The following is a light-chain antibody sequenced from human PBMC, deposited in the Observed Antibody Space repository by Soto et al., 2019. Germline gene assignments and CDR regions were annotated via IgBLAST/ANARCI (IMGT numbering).Light chain of an antibody. CDR3: ATWDDSPRDVV. J-gene: IGLJ2*01. CDR1: SSNIGSNA. CDR2: NTN. V-gene: IGLV1-44*01. Sequence: QSLLTQPPSASGTPGQRVTISCSGSSSNIGSNAVNWYQQLPGTAPKLLIYNTNQRPSGAPDRFSGSKSGTSASLAISGLQSEDEADYYCATWDDSPRDVVFGGGTQLTVL.